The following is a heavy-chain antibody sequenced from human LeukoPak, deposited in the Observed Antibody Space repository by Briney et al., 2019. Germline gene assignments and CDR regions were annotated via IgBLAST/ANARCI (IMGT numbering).Heavy chain of an antibody. CDR1: GFIFNNYW. D-gene: IGHD6-19*01. V-gene: IGHV3-23*01. Sequence: PGGSLRLSCAASGFIFNNYWMSWVRQAPGKGLDWVSTISGGGSRTYYADSVKGRFTISRDDSKNTHYLQMDSLRVEDTAIYYCAKQGENSGWGSFDHWGQGILVTVSS. CDR2: ISGGGSRT. J-gene: IGHJ4*02. CDR3: AKQGENSGWGSFDH.